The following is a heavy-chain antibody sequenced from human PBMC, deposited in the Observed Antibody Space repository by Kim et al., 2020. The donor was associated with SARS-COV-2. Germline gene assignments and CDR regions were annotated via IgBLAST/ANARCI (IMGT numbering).Heavy chain of an antibody. CDR2: IYSGGST. Sequence: GGSLRLSCAASGFTVSSNYMSWVRQAPGKGLEWVSVIYSGGSTYYADSVKGRFTISRHNSKNTLYLQMNSLRAEDTAVYYCARVGEYQLLHAINYYYYYYMDVWGKGTTVTVSS. J-gene: IGHJ6*03. V-gene: IGHV3-53*04. CDR3: ARVGEYQLLHAINYYYYYYMDV. D-gene: IGHD2-2*01. CDR1: GFTVSSNY.